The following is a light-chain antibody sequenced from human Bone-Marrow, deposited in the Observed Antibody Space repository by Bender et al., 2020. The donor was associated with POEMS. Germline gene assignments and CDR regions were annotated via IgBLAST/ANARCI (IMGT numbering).Light chain of an antibody. J-gene: IGLJ1*01. Sequence: QSALTQPPSASGSPGQSVTISCTGTSSDVGGSNYVSWYQQHPGKAPKLIIYEVTKRPSGVPDRFSGSKSGNTASLTISGLQSEDDADYYCCSYAGRYTYVFGTGTKVTVL. V-gene: IGLV2-8*01. CDR1: SSDVGGSNY. CDR3: CSYAGRYTYV. CDR2: EVT.